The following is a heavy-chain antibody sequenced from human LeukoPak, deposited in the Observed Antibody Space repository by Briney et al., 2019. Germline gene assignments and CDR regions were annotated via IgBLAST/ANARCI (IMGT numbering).Heavy chain of an antibody. CDR3: ARQYSSSPLAPGLFDY. CDR2: ISAYNGNT. CDR1: GYTFTSYG. Sequence: ASVKVSCKASGYTFTSYGISWVRQAPGQGLEWMGWISAYNGNTNYAQKLQGRVTMTTDTSTSTAYMELSSLRSEDTAVYYCARQYSSSPLAPGLFDYWGQGTLLTVSS. D-gene: IGHD6-6*01. V-gene: IGHV1-18*01. J-gene: IGHJ4*02.